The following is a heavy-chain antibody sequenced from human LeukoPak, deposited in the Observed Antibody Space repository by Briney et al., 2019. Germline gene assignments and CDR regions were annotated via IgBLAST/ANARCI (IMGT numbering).Heavy chain of an antibody. Sequence: GGSLRLSCAVSGLTLSANYMTWVRRAPEKGLEWVAVIYIDGTTYYSDSVKGRFTISRHNSENTLFLQMDSLRPEDTAVYYCARGFTKRNFDSRVYYRLSFDYWGQGALVTVSS. CDR2: IYIDGTT. D-gene: IGHD3-22*01. V-gene: IGHV3-53*04. J-gene: IGHJ4*02. CDR3: ARGFTKRNFDSRVYYRLSFDY. CDR1: GLTLSANY.